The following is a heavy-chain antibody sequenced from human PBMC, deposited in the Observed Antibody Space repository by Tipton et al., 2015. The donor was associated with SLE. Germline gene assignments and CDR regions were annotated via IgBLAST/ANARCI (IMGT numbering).Heavy chain of an antibody. CDR1: GFTFSTYA. Sequence: SLRLSCAASGFTFSTYAISWVRQAPGKGLEWVSSITGGGGFTYYADSVKGRFTMSRDNSKNILYLQMNSLRVEDTAVYYCAKVRTTVETGTGPVYFDYWGQGTPVTVSS. D-gene: IGHD1-1*01. CDR2: ITGGGGFT. V-gene: IGHV3-23*01. CDR3: AKVRTTVETGTGPVYFDY. J-gene: IGHJ4*02.